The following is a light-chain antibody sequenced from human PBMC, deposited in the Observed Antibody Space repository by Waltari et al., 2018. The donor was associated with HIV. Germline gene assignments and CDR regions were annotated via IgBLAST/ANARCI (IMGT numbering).Light chain of an antibody. CDR1: QSVTSGY. Sequence: ETVLTQSPATLSLSPGDKVTLPCRASQSVTSGYLAWYQQRPGQVPRVLIYGTSKRDTAIPDRFSGSVSATVFKLTISRLEPEDFAVYYCHQYGSSPYTFGRGTKLEIK. V-gene: IGKV3-20*01. CDR2: GTS. J-gene: IGKJ2*01. CDR3: HQYGSSPYT.